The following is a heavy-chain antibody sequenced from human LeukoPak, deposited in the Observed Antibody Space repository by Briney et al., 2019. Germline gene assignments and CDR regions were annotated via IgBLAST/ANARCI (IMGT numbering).Heavy chain of an antibody. V-gene: IGHV3-23*01. J-gene: IGHJ6*02. CDR3: ARDTSFNYGAHAMDV. CDR1: GFTFDNYA. Sequence: PGGSLRLSCAASGFTFDNYATNWVRQAPGKGLEWVLGISGSGVNTYYADSVKGRFTISRDNSKNTLYLQLNSLRGEDTAIYYCARDTSFNYGAHAMDVWGQGTTVTVSS. D-gene: IGHD4/OR15-4a*01. CDR2: ISGSGVNT.